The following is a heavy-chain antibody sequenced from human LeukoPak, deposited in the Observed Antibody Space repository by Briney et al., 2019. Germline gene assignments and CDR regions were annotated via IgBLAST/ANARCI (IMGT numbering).Heavy chain of an antibody. CDR1: GFTFDDYA. CDR2: ISGDGNT. J-gene: IGHJ6*03. CDR3: AKAPGYYYSYYIDV. Sequence: GGSLRLSCAASGFTFDDYAMHWVRQAPGKGLEWFSLISGDGNTYYADSVKGRFTISRDNSKNSLYLQMNSLRTEDTALYYCAKAPGYYYSYYIDVWGKGTTVTVSS. V-gene: IGHV3-43*02.